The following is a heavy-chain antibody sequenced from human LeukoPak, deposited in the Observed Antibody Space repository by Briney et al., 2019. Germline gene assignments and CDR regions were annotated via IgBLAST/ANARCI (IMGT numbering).Heavy chain of an antibody. J-gene: IGHJ3*02. D-gene: IGHD2-21*02. Sequence: SVKVSCKASGGTFSSYAISWVRQAPGQGLEWMGRIIPILGIANYAQKFQGRVTITADKSTSTAYMELSSLRSEDTAVYYCARDSGLAYCGGDCYSGAFDIWGQGTMVTVSS. CDR3: ARDSGLAYCGGDCYSGAFDI. V-gene: IGHV1-69*04. CDR1: GGTFSSYA. CDR2: IIPILGIA.